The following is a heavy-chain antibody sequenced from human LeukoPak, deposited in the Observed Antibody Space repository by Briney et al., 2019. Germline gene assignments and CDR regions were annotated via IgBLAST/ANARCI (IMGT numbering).Heavy chain of an antibody. V-gene: IGHV4-34*01. J-gene: IGHJ5*02. Sequence: PSETLSLTFAGYGWSFSGYYWSWIRQPPWKGLEGIEEINHSGSPNYNPSLKRRVTISVDTSKTQFSLKLSSVTAADTAVYYCARPRMIVVTNWFDPWGQGTLVTVSS. D-gene: IGHD3-22*01. CDR3: ARPRMIVVTNWFDP. CDR1: GWSFSGYY. CDR2: INHSGSP.